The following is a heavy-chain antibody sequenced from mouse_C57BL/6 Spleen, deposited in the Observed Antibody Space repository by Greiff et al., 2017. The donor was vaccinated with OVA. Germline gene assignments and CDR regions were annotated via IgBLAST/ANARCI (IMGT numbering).Heavy chain of an antibody. Sequence: VQGVESGPGLVAPSPSLSISCTASGFSLTSYAISWVRQPPGKGLEWLGVIWTGGGTNYNSAIKSRLSISKDNSNSQVFLKMNSLQTDDTAGYYCARSSSYWYFDVWGTGTTVTVSS. CDR1: GFSLTSYA. D-gene: IGHD1-1*01. CDR2: IWTGGGT. J-gene: IGHJ1*03. V-gene: IGHV2-9-1*01. CDR3: ARSSSYWYFDV.